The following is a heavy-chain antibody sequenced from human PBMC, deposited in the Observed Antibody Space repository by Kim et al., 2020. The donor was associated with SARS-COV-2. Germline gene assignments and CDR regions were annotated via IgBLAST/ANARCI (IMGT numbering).Heavy chain of an antibody. CDR1: GGSISSNNW. D-gene: IGHD2-2*01. CDR2: IYHSGST. CDR3: AKDLVVPAAPAIGAFDI. V-gene: IGHV4-4*02. J-gene: IGHJ3*02. Sequence: SETLSLTCAVSGGSISSNNWWSWVRQPPGKGLEWIVKIYHSGSTNYNPSLKSRFTISVDKSKNQFSLKLSSVTAADTAVYYCAKDLVVPAAPAIGAFDIWGQGTMVTVSS.